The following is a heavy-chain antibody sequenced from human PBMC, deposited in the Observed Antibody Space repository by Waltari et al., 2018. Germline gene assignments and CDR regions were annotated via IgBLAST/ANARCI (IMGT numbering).Heavy chain of an antibody. CDR3: ARANKKDIVVVPAAMHWFDP. Sequence: QVQLQESGPGLVKPSETLSLTCTVSGGSISSHYWSWIRQPPGKGLEWIGYIYYSGSTNYNPSLKSRVTISVDTSKTQFSLKRSSVTAADTAVYYCARANKKDIVVVPAAMHWFDPWGQGTLVTVSS. J-gene: IGHJ5*02. CDR2: IYYSGST. CDR1: GGSISSHY. V-gene: IGHV4-59*11. D-gene: IGHD2-2*01.